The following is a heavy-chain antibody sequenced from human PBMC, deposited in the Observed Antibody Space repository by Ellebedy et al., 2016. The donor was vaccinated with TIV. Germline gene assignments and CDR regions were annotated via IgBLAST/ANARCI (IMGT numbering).Heavy chain of an antibody. J-gene: IGHJ5*02. CDR1: GFAFSDYY. CDR2: ISSSGSTI. Sequence: GESLKISCVASGFAFSDYYMSWIRQGPGKGLEWVAYISSSGSTIYYTDSVKGRFTIARDNAKNSLFLQMNSLRADDTAVYYCARGGVPGTKWFDPWGQGTLVTVSS. CDR3: ARGGVPGTKWFDP. V-gene: IGHV3-11*01. D-gene: IGHD1-1*01.